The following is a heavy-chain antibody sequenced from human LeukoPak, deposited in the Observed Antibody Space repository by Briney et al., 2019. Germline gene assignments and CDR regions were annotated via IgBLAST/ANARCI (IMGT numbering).Heavy chain of an antibody. CDR1: GFTFKDYG. CDR3: AKHMRATNTYSFFGLDV. D-gene: IGHD1-26*01. J-gene: IGHJ6*02. CDR2: INWNGGGT. Sequence: LRLSCAATGFTFKDYGMHWVRQPPGKGLEWVSSINWNGGGTDYADSVKGRFTISRDNAKNSLYLQLSSLRPEDTALYYCAKHMRATNTYSFFGLDVWGQGTTVTVSS. V-gene: IGHV3-9*01.